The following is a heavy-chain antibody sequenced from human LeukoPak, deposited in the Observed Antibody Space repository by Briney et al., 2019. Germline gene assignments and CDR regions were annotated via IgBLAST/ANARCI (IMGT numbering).Heavy chain of an antibody. CDR1: GYSFTSYW. CDR3: ARFGRWGYIFSGFDY. V-gene: IGHV1-8*02. J-gene: IGHJ4*02. D-gene: IGHD3-9*01. CDR2: MNPNSGNT. Sequence: GESLKISCKGSGYSFTSYWIGWVRQATGQGLEWMGWMNPNSGNTGYAQKFQGRVTMTRNTSISTAYMELSSLRSEDTAVYYCARFGRWGYIFSGFDYWGQGTLVTVSS.